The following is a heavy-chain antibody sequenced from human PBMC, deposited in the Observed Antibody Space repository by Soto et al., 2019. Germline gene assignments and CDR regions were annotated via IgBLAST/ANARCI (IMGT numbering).Heavy chain of an antibody. Sequence: EAQLLESGGGSIQPGGSLRLSCAASGFTFSIYAMSWVRQAPGKGLEWVSGICGSCGATYYADSVKGRFTISRDNSRNTLFLEMNSLRSDDMAVYYCTGEVASGYWGQGTLVTVSS. V-gene: IGHV3-23*01. CDR3: TGEVASGY. CDR2: ICGSCGAT. J-gene: IGHJ4*02. D-gene: IGHD2-8*02. CDR1: GFTFSIYA.